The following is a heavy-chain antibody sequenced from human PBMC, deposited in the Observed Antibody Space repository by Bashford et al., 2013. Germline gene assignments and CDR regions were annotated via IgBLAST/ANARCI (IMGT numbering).Heavy chain of an antibody. J-gene: IGHJ3*02. CDR3: ARPYGDYDRDAFDI. CDR2: INPNSGGT. V-gene: IGHV1-2*02. D-gene: IGHD4-17*01. Sequence: ASVKVSCKASGYTFTGYYMHWVRQAPGQGLEWMGWINPNSGGTNYAQKFQGRVTMTRDTSISTAYMELSRLRSDDTAVYYCARPYGDYDRDAFDIVGPRDKWSPSPQ. CDR1: GYTFTGYY.